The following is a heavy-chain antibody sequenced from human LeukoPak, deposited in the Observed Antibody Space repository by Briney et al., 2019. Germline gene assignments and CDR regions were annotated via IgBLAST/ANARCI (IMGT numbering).Heavy chain of an antibody. CDR2: ISSSSSYI. V-gene: IGHV3-21*01. J-gene: IGHJ4*02. CDR1: GFDFSTYT. Sequence: GGSLRLSCAAPGFDFSTYTMNWVRQAPGKGLEWVSSISSSSSYIYYADSVKGRFTISRDNAKNSMYLQMNSLRAEDTAVYYCTRDPGRCTSTSCYLDYWGQGTLVTVSS. CDR3: TRDPGRCTSTSCYLDY. D-gene: IGHD2-2*01.